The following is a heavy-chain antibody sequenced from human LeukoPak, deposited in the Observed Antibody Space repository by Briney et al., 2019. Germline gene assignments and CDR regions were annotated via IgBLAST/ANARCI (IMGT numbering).Heavy chain of an antibody. D-gene: IGHD2-2*01. CDR2: NYSGGST. CDR1: GFTVSSNY. V-gene: IGHV3-53*05. J-gene: IGHJ5*02. CDR3: ARANPGCSSTSCDYNWFDP. Sequence: GGSLRLSCAASGFTVSSNYMSWVRQAPGKGLEWVSVNYSGGSTYYADSVKGRFTISRDNSKNTLYLQMNSLRAEDTAVYYCARANPGCSSTSCDYNWFDPWGQGTLVTVSS.